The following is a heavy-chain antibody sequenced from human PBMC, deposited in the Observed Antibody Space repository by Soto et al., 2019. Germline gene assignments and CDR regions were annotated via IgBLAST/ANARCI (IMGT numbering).Heavy chain of an antibody. D-gene: IGHD6-6*01. CDR2: ISYDGSNK. CDR1: GFTFSSYA. J-gene: IGHJ4*02. V-gene: IGHV3-30-3*01. Sequence: QVQLVESGGGVVQPGRSLRRSCAASGFTFSSYAMHWVRQAPGKGLEWVAVISYDGSNKYYADSVKGRFTISRDNSKDTLYLQMNSLRAEDTAVYYCARDEQLALDYWGQGTLVTVS. CDR3: ARDEQLALDY.